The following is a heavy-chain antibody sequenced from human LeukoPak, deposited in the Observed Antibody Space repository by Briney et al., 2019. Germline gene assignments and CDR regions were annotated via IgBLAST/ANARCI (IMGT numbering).Heavy chain of an antibody. J-gene: IGHJ4*02. D-gene: IGHD1-26*01. CDR1: GGSISSGGYY. CDR3: ARDHRGLVDY. CDR2: IYYSGST. Sequence: SETLSLTCTVSGGSISSGGYYWSWIRQHPGKGLEWIGYIYYSGSTYYNPSLKSRVTISVDTSKSQFSLKLSSVTAADTAVYYCARDHRGLVDYWGQGTLVTVSS. V-gene: IGHV4-31*03.